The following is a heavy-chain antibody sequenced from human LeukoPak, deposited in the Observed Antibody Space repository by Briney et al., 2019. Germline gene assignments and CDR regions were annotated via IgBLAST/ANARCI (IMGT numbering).Heavy chain of an antibody. CDR2: MHTNGKS. D-gene: IGHD3-3*01. CDR1: GGSISGHY. CDR3: ARIYDFWSNSIYYFDY. V-gene: IGHV4-4*07. Sequence: SETLSLTCTVSGGSISGHYWTWIRQSAGKGLEWIGRMHTNGKSKYNPSLETRVTMSLDMSKNQFSLKVYSVTAADTAVYFCARIYDFWSNSIYYFDYWGQGALVTVSS. J-gene: IGHJ4*02.